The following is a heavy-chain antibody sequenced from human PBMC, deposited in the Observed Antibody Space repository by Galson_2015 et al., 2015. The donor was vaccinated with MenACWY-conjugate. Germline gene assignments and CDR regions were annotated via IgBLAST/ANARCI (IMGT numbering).Heavy chain of an antibody. CDR1: GFTFSSYS. CDR3: ARAEGASPCYDSSGQKVGGIDY. V-gene: IGHV3-21*01. J-gene: IGHJ4*02. Sequence: SLRLSCAASGFTFSSYSMNWVRQAPGKGLEWVSSISSSSSYIYYADSVKGRFTISRDNAKNSPYLQMNSLRAEDTAVYYCARAEGASPCYDSSGQKVGGIDYWGQGTLVTVSS. D-gene: IGHD3-22*01. CDR2: ISSSSSYI.